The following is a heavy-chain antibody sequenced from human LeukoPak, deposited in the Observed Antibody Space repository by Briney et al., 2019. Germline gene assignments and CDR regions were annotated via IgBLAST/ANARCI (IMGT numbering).Heavy chain of an antibody. V-gene: IGHV3-23*01. CDR2: VSGSGTIT. J-gene: IGHJ4*02. Sequence: PGGSLRLSCAASGFTFSSYAMNWVRQAPGKGLEWVSTVSGSGTITYYAGSVKGRFTISRDNPKNTLYLQMNSLRAEDTAVYYCAKVDSYYDLLTCFDFWGQGTLVTVSS. CDR1: GFTFSSYA. CDR3: AKVDSYYDLLTCFDF. D-gene: IGHD3-9*01.